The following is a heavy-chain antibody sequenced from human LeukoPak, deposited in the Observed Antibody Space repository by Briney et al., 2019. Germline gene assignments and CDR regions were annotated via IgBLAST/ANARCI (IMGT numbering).Heavy chain of an antibody. D-gene: IGHD5-24*01. J-gene: IGHJ4*02. CDR2: ISSNGGST. CDR3: ARGGDGYNYPFDY. CDR1: GFTFSSYS. V-gene: IGHV3-64*01. Sequence: PGGSLRLSCAASGFTFSSYSMNWVRQAPGKGLEYVSAISSNGGSTYYANSVKGRFTISRDNSKNTLYLQMGSLRAEDMVVYYCARGGDGYNYPFDYWGQGTLVTVSS.